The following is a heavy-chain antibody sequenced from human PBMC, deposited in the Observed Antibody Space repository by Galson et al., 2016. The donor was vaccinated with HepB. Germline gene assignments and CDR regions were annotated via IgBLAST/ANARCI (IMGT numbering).Heavy chain of an antibody. CDR3: ARYIYGDSEWHYFDY. CDR1: GGSITSSTW. J-gene: IGHJ4*02. CDR2: IHHAGTK. Sequence: SETLSLTCAVSGGSITSSTWWSWGRQPPGKGLEWIGEIHHAGTKNYNPSLKGRVTMSIDKSKNQFSLELSSVTAADTAVYYCARYIYGDSEWHYFDYWGQGILVTVSS. V-gene: IGHV4-4*02. D-gene: IGHD4-17*01.